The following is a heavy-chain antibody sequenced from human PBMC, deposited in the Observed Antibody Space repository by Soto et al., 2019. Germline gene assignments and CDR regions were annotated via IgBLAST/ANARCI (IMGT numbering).Heavy chain of an antibody. CDR1: GHSFSDSC. CDR2: VDPEDDET. J-gene: IGHJ4*02. CDR3: ATAPNPREKSGYDSYVDS. Sequence: VQLVQSGAEVKKPGTTVKISCRLSGHSFSDSCIHWVQQAPGKGFEWVGLVDPEDDETVYAEKFQARVAMLTDTSTATTYLELNNLRSEVTAVYYCATAPNPREKSGYDSYVDSWGQGTLVTVSS. V-gene: IGHV1-69-2*01. D-gene: IGHD5-12*01.